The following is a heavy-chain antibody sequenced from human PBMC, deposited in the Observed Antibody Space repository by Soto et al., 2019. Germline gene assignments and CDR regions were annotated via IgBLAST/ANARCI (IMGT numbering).Heavy chain of an antibody. Sequence: PGESLKISCHGSGYTFFIFWIVWVRQVPGKGLEWVGRIDPGASSATYSPTFQGHVTISADRSTRSAYLQWRSLRASDTAIYFCARRYCSRADCYSDSWGQGSLVTVSS. CDR1: GYTFFIFW. CDR2: IDPGASSA. CDR3: ARRYCSRADCYSDS. D-gene: IGHD2-2*01. J-gene: IGHJ4*02. V-gene: IGHV5-10-1*01.